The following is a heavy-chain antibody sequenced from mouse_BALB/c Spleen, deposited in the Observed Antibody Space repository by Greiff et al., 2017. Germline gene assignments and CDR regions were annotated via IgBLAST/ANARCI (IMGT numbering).Heavy chain of an antibody. D-gene: IGHD2-3*01. J-gene: IGHJ2*01. V-gene: IGHV5-6*02. Sequence: DVKLVESGGDLVKPGGSLKLSCAASGFTFSSYGMSWVRQTPDKRLEWVATISSGGSYTYYPDSVKGRFTISRDNAKNTLYLQMSSLKSEDTAMYYCARLYDGYPSFDYWGQGTTLTVSS. CDR3: ARLYDGYPSFDY. CDR2: ISSGGSYT. CDR1: GFTFSSYG.